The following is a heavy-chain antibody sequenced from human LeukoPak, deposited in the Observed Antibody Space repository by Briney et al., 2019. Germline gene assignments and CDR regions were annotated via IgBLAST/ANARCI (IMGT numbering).Heavy chain of an antibody. V-gene: IGHV3-48*04. CDR2: LSSSGSAF. J-gene: IGHJ4*02. Sequence: GGSLRLSCAASGFIFSTYSMNWVRQAPGKGLKWIAYLSSSGSAFSYADSVKGRFTIARDNAKNSVYLEMNSLRADDTAVYYCARSARLMKGVVEVTALDDWGQGTLVTVSS. CDR1: GFIFSTYS. D-gene: IGHD3-3*01. CDR3: ARSARLMKGVVEVTALDD.